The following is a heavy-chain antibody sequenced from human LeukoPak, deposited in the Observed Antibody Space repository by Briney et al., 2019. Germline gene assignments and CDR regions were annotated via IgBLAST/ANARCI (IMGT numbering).Heavy chain of an antibody. CDR2: IYPDDSNT. Sequence: GESLKISCKGSGFSFTSYWIGWVRQMPGKGLEWMGIIYPDDSNTTYSPSFQGQVTIAADKLTSTAYLQWSSLKASDTAMYYCARREIYYDDSSGYYAWFDYWGQGTLVTVSS. D-gene: IGHD3-22*01. CDR3: ARREIYYDDSSGYYAWFDY. V-gene: IGHV5-51*01. CDR1: GFSFTSYW. J-gene: IGHJ4*02.